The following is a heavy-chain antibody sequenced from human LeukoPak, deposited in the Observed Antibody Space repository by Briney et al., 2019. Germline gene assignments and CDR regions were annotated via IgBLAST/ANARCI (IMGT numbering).Heavy chain of an antibody. CDR3: ASRVVPDYYYGMDV. CDR2: MYYSGST. D-gene: IGHD2-2*01. CDR1: GGSISTGGYY. J-gene: IGHJ6*02. V-gene: IGHV4-31*03. Sequence: SQTLSLTCTVSGGSISTGGYYWSWVRQHPGKGLEWIGYMYYSGSTYYSPSLKSRVSISVDTSKNQFSLKLSSVTAADTAVYYCASRVVPDYYYGMDVWGQGTTVTVSS.